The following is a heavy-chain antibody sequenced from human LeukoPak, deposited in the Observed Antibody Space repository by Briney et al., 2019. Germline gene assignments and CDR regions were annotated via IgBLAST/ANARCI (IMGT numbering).Heavy chain of an antibody. CDR1: GFTFSTYW. CDR2: IKSDGSRT. V-gene: IGHV3-74*01. Sequence: GGSLRLSCGASGFTFSTYWMHWVRQAPGKGLVWVSRIKSDGSRTDYADSEKGRFIISRDNAKNTLYLQMSSLRVEDTAVYYCARDSYYYDDRGSHYYGIDVWGHGTTVTVSS. CDR3: ARDSYYYDDRGSHYYGIDV. J-gene: IGHJ6*02. D-gene: IGHD3-22*01.